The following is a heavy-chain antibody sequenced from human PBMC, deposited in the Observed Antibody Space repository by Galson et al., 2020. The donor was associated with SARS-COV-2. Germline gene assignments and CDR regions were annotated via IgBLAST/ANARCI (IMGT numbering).Heavy chain of an antibody. CDR1: GFSLSTSGVG. CDR3: AHSPSAMIVVVINPYFDY. CDR2: IYCNDDK. Sequence: SGPTLVKPTPTLTLTCTFSGFSLSTSGVGVGWIRQPTGKALEWLALIYCNDDKRYSPSLKSRLTITKDTSKNQVVLTMTNMDPVDTATYYCAHSPSAMIVVVINPYFDYWGQGTLVTVSS. V-gene: IGHV2-5*01. J-gene: IGHJ4*02. D-gene: IGHD3-22*01.